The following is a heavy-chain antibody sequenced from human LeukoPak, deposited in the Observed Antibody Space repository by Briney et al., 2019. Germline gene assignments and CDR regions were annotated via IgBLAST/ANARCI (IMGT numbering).Heavy chain of an antibody. CDR3: AKHPNPIWGGFDY. Sequence: PGGSLRLSCAASGFTFNSCAVSWVRQAPGKGLEWVSSISSSGVSTYYADSVKGRFTISRDSSKNTLYLQMNSLRAEDTAVYYRAKHPNPIWGGFDYWGQGTLVTVSS. CDR2: ISSSGVST. V-gene: IGHV3-23*01. CDR1: GFTFNSCA. D-gene: IGHD3-10*01. J-gene: IGHJ4*02.